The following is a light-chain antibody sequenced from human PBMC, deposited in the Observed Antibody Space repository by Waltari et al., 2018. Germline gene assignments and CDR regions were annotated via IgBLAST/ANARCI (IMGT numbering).Light chain of an antibody. Sequence: ETVMTQSPATLSVSPGERATLSCRASQSVRSNLAWYQQKPGQAPRLLIYGASTRATGIPARFSGSGSGTEFTLTISSLQSEDFAVYYWQQYNNWPKLTFGGGTKVEIK. CDR3: QQYNNWPKLT. CDR1: QSVRSN. CDR2: GAS. J-gene: IGKJ4*01. V-gene: IGKV3-15*01.